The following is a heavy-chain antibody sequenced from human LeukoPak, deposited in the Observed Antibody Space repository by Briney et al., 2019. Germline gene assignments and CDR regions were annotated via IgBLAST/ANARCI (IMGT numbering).Heavy chain of an antibody. CDR1: GGSTSTYY. Sequence: PSETLSLTCTVSGGSTSTYYWSWIRQPAGKGLEWIGRIYTSGNTNYNPSHKSRVTMSVDTSKNQFSLKLSSVTAADTAVYYCARLAGTDAFDVWGQGTMVTVSS. V-gene: IGHV4-4*07. CDR2: IYTSGNT. D-gene: IGHD6-19*01. J-gene: IGHJ3*01. CDR3: ARLAGTDAFDV.